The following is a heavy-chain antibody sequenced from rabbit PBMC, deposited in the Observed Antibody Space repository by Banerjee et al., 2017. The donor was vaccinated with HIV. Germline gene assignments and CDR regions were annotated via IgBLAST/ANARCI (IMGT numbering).Heavy chain of an antibody. CDR1: GFDLSRYYY. CDR3: ARWGYGMDL. D-gene: IGHD3-1*01. Sequence: QEQLKETGGGLVTPEGSLTLTCKASGFDLSRYYYMCWVRQAPGKGLELIACIDTNSDSTSYASWAKGRFTISKTSSTTVTLQMTSLTAADTATYFCARWGYGMDLWGQGTLVTVS. V-gene: IGHV1S45*01. CDR2: IDTNSDST. J-gene: IGHJ6*01.